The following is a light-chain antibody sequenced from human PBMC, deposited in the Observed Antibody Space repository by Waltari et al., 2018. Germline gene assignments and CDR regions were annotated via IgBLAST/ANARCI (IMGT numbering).Light chain of an antibody. J-gene: IGLJ2*01. Sequence: SYELTQPPSVSVSPGQTARITCSGDALPKRYAYWYQQKPGQAPMLVFFEDSQRASGIPEGISGSSSGTMATLSVDGAQVEGEGEYYCYAADSGGHQRGFGGGTKLTVL. CDR3: YAADSGGHQRG. CDR1: ALPKRY. CDR2: EDS. V-gene: IGLV3-10*01.